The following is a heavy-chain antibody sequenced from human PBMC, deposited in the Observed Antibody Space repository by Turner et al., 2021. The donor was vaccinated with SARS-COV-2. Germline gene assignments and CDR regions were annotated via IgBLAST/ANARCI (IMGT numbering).Heavy chain of an antibody. CDR2: IYSGGST. D-gene: IGHD6-13*01. J-gene: IGHJ4*02. CDR1: GFTVSSNY. Sequence: EVQLVESGGGLVQPGGSLRLSRAASGFTVSSNYMTWVRQAPGKGLELVSVIYSGGSTYYADSVKGRFTISRHNSKNTLYLQMNSLRPEDTAVYYCASSSGYSSNWYLKHWGQGTLVTVSS. CDR3: ASSSGYSSNWYLKH. V-gene: IGHV3-53*04.